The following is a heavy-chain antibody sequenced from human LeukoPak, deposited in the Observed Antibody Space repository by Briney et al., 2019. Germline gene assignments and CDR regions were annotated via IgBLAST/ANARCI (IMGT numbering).Heavy chain of an antibody. CDR2: ISYDGSNK. Sequence: PGGSLRLSCAASGFTFGSYAMHWVRQAPGKGLEWVAVISYDGSNKYYADSVKGRFTISRDNSKNTLYLQMNSLRAEDTAVYYCARDVEAFDIWGQGTMVTVSS. CDR3: ARDVEAFDI. CDR1: GFTFGSYA. J-gene: IGHJ3*02. V-gene: IGHV3-30-3*01.